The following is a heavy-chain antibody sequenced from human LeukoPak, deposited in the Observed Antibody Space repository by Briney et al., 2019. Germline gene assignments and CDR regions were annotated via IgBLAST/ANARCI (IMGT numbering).Heavy chain of an antibody. V-gene: IGHV4-34*01. CDR1: GGSFSGYY. J-gene: IGHJ4*02. CDR2: INHSGST. Sequence: SETLSLTCAVYGGSFSGYYWSWIRQPPGKGLEWIGEINHSGSTNYNPSLKSRVTISVDTSKNQYSLKLSSVTAADTAVYYCARSYLGGWYYFDYWGQGTLVSVSS. CDR3: ARSYLGGWYYFDY. D-gene: IGHD6-19*01.